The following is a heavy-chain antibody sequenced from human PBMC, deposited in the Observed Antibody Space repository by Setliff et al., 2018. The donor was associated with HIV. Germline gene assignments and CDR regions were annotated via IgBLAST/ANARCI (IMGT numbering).Heavy chain of an antibody. J-gene: IGHJ4*02. CDR3: ATGRLRATSPFDN. Sequence: ETLSLSCAASGFTFSSYWMHWVRQAPGKGLVWVSSISKNSFSIYYTDSVKGRFTVSRDNSRDTLYLQMNSLRAEDTAVYYCATGRLRATSPFDNWGQGTLVTVSS. CDR1: GFTFSSYW. CDR2: ISKNSFSI. D-gene: IGHD1-26*01. V-gene: IGHV3-74*01.